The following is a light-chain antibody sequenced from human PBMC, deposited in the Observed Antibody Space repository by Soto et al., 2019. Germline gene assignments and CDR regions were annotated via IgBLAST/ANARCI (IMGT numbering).Light chain of an antibody. J-gene: IGKJ1*01. CDR3: QQHNSFPGT. CDR2: AAY. CDR1: QSVLYNSNKKNK. Sequence: DIVVTQSPDSLAVSLGERATISCKSSQSVLYNSNKKNKLAWYQQKPGKAPKLLIYAAYSLESGVSSRFSGSGSGTEFTLTISSLQAEDFATYYCQQHNSFPGTFGQGTKVDIK. V-gene: IGKV4-1*01.